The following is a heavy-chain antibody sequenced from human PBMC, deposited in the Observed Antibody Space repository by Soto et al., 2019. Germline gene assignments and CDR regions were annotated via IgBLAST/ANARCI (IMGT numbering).Heavy chain of an antibody. CDR2: ISGSGGST. J-gene: IGHJ1*01. CDR3: AKDTPKYYDFWSGSDCGYFQH. Sequence: EVQLLESGGGLVQPGGSLRLSCAASGFTFSSYAMSWVRQAPGKGLEWVSAISGSGGSTYYADSVKGRFTISRDNSKNTLYLQMNSLRAEDTDVYYCAKDTPKYYDFWSGSDCGYFQHWGQGTLVTVSS. D-gene: IGHD3-3*01. V-gene: IGHV3-23*01. CDR1: GFTFSSYA.